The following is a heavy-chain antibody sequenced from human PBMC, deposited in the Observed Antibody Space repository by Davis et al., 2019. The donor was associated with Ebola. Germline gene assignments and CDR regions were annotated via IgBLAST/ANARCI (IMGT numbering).Heavy chain of an antibody. CDR3: TTTTTVTDD. V-gene: IGHV3-48*01. CDR1: GFTFSSYN. CDR2: ISSSSSTI. J-gene: IGHJ4*02. D-gene: IGHD4-17*01. Sequence: GESLKIPCAAPGFTFSSYNMNRVRQAPGKGLEWVSYISSSSSTIHYADSVRGRFTISRDDSKNTAYLQMNSLKTEDTAVYYCTTTTTVTDDWGQGTLVTVSS.